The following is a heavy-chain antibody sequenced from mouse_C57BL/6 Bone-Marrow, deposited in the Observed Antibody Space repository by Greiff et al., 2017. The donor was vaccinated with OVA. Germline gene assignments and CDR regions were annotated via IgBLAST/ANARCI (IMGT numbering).Heavy chain of an antibody. CDR1: GFTFTDYY. CDR3: ARYYDGRLVDY. CDR2: IRNKANGYTT. J-gene: IGHJ4*01. V-gene: IGHV7-3*01. Sequence: EVQLVESGGGLVQPGGSLSLSCAASGFTFTDYYMSWVRQPPGKALEWLGFIRNKANGYTTEYSASVKGRFTISRDNSQSILYLQMNALRAEDSATYYCARYYDGRLVDYWGQGTSVTVSS. D-gene: IGHD2-3*01.